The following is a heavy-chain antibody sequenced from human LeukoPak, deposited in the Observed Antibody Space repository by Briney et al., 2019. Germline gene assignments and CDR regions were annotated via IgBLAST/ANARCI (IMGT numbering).Heavy chain of an antibody. V-gene: IGHV4-34*01. CDR3: ARGNVVRGIDY. CDR1: GGSFSGYY. Sequence: KPSETLSLTCAVYGGSFSGYYWSWIRQPPGKGLEWIGEINHSGSTNYNPSLKSRVSISVDSSKNQFSLKVSSVTAADTAVYYWARGNVVRGIDYWGQGTLVTVSS. D-gene: IGHD3-10*01. J-gene: IGHJ4*02. CDR2: INHSGST.